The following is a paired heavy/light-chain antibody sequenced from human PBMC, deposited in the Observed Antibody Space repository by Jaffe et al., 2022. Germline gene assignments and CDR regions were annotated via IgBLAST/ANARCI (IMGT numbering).Heavy chain of an antibody. CDR1: GYTFTSYY. V-gene: IGHV1-46*01. D-gene: IGHD2-15*01. CDR2: INPSGGST. CDR3: ARDRYCSGGRCYQGSAFDI. J-gene: IGHJ3*02. Sequence: QVQLVQSGAEVKKPGASVKVSCKASGYTFTSYYMHWVRQAPGQGLEWMGIINPSGGSTNYAQKFQGRVTMTRDTSTSTVYMELSSLRSEDTAVYYCARDRYCSGGRCYQGSAFDIWGQGTMVTVSS.
Light chain of an antibody. Sequence: EIVLTQSPGTLSLSPGERATLSCRASQSVSSNFLAWYQQKPGQAPRLLIYGASSRATGIPDRFSGSGSGTDFTLTISRLEPEDFAVYYCQQYGSSLTFGGGTKVEIK. CDR3: QQYGSSLT. CDR1: QSVSSNF. J-gene: IGKJ4*01. V-gene: IGKV3-20*01. CDR2: GAS.